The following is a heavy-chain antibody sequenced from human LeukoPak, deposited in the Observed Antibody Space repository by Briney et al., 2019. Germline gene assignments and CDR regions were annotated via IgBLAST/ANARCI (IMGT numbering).Heavy chain of an antibody. CDR3: AREVYFGSGTYTFDY. CDR2: IIFSGGDK. V-gene: IGHV3-21*05. CDR1: GFTFSSYS. Sequence: PGGSLRLSCAASGFTFSSYSMNWVRQAPGKGLEWVSYIIFSGGDKYYADSVKGRFTISRDNAKNSLYLQMNSLTAEDTAVYYCAREVYFGSGTYTFDYGGQGTLVTVSS. J-gene: IGHJ4*02. D-gene: IGHD3-10*01.